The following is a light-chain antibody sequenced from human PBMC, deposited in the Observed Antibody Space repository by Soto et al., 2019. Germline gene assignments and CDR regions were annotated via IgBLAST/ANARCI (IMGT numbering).Light chain of an antibody. J-gene: IGKJ1*01. CDR2: GAS. CDR3: QQYGSSGK. CDR1: QSVSNDF. Sequence: IVLTQSPGILSLSPGERATLSCRASQSVSNDFLAWYQQKPGQAPRLLIYGASTRATDVPDRFSGSGSGADFTLSISRLEPEDFAVYYCQQYGSSGKFGQGTKVDIK. V-gene: IGKV3-20*01.